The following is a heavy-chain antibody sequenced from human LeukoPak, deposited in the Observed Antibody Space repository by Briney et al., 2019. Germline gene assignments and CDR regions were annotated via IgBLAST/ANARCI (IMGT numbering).Heavy chain of an antibody. CDR3: ARGGPKWEGASGSSMDV. V-gene: IGHV1-2*02. D-gene: IGHD3-10*01. J-gene: IGHJ6*04. CDR2: INPNSGGT. Sequence: ASVKVSCKASGYTFTGYYMHWVRQAPGQGLEWMGWINPNSGGTNYAQKFQARVTMTRDTSISTAYMELSRLRSDDTAVYYCARGGPKWEGASGSSMDVWGKGTTVTVSS. CDR1: GYTFTGYY.